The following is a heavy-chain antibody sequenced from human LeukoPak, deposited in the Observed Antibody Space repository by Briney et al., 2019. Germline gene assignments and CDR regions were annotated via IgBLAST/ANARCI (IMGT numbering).Heavy chain of an antibody. V-gene: IGHV1-8*03. CDR2: MNPNSGNT. CDR3: ARGRTDTGTTDY. J-gene: IGHJ4*02. D-gene: IGHD1-7*01. Sequence: GASVKVSCKASGYTFTGYYMHWVRQAPGQGLEWMGWMNPNSGNTGYAQKFQGRVTITRNTSISTAYMELSSLRSEDTAVYYCARGRTDTGTTDYWGQGTLVTVSS. CDR1: GYTFTGYY.